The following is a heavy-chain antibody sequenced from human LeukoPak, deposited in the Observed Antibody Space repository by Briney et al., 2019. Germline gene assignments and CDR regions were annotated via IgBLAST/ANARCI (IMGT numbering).Heavy chain of an antibody. J-gene: IGHJ4*02. D-gene: IGHD2-21*01. V-gene: IGHV3-74*01. CDR1: GFAFSGYW. Sequence: WGSLRLSCEASGFAFSGYWMHWVRQAPGKGLEWVYILDPDGRTKDYADSVNGRFTIYRDNAKHTLYLQMSSLRDEDTAVYYWISEPCGREDQWGRGTQVTVSS. CDR3: ISEPCGREDQ. CDR2: LDPDGRTK.